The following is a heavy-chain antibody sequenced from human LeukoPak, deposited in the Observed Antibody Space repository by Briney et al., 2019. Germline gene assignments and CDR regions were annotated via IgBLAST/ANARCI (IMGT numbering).Heavy chain of an antibody. CDR1: GGSFSGYY. V-gene: IGHV4-34*01. Sequence: SETLSLTCAVYGGSFSGYYWSWIRQPPGKGLEWIGEINHSGSTNYNPSLKSRVAISVDTSKNQFSLKLSSVTAADTAIYFCARLGSNSDWQYYFDYWGQGTLVTVSS. CDR2: INHSGST. J-gene: IGHJ4*02. D-gene: IGHD3-9*01. CDR3: ARLGSNSDWQYYFDY.